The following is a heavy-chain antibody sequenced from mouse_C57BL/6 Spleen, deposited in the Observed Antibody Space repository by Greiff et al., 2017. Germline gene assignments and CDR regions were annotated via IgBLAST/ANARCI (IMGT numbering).Heavy chain of an antibody. CDR1: GYAFSSSW. V-gene: IGHV1-82*01. CDR3: ARNGYYEDY. CDR2: IYPGDGDT. D-gene: IGHD2-3*01. Sequence: VQLQQSGPELVKPGASVKISCKASGYAFSSSWMNWVKQRPGKGREWIGRIYPGDGDTNYNGKFKGKDTLTADKSSSTAYMQLSSLTSEDSAVYFCARNGYYEDYWGQGTTLTVSS. J-gene: IGHJ2*01.